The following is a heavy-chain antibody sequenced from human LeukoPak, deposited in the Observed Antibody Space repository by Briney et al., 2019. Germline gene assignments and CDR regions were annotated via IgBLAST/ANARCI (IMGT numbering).Heavy chain of an antibody. CDR3: ARVVDYEDY. J-gene: IGHJ4*02. CDR2: IKQDGSEK. D-gene: IGHD4-17*01. CDR1: GFTFSSYA. V-gene: IGHV3-7*01. Sequence: GGSLRLSCAASGFTFSSYAMSWVRQAPGKGLEWVANIKQDGSEKYYVDSVKGRFTISRDNAKNSLYLQMNSLRAEDTAVYYCARVVDYEDYWGQGTLVTVSS.